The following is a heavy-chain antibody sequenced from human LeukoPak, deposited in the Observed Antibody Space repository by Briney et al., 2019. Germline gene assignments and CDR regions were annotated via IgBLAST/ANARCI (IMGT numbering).Heavy chain of an antibody. Sequence: GGSLRLSCAASGFTASSNYMNWVRQAPGKGLEWVSAISGSGGSTYYADSVKGRFTISRDNSKNTLYLQMNSLRAEDTAVYYCAAIFYGDYSGWGQGTLVTVSS. D-gene: IGHD4-17*01. CDR1: GFTASSNY. V-gene: IGHV3-23*01. CDR2: ISGSGGST. J-gene: IGHJ4*02. CDR3: AAIFYGDYSG.